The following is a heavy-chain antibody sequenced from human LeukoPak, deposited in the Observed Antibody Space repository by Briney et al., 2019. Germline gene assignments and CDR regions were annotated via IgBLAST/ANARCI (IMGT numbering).Heavy chain of an antibody. D-gene: IGHD2-2*01. CDR1: GFTFSNYW. V-gene: IGHV3-74*01. J-gene: IGHJ4*02. CDR2: INPDGSTT. Sequence: GGSLRLSCAASGFTFSNYWMHWVRQAPGKGLMWVSRINPDGSTTAYADSVKGRFTISRDNAKNTLYLQLNGLRAEDTAVYYCAREYYAAADYWGQGTQVTVSS. CDR3: AREYYAAADY.